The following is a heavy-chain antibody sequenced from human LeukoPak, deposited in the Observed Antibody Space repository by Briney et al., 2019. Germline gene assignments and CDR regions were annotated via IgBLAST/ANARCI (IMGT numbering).Heavy chain of an antibody. J-gene: IGHJ4*02. D-gene: IGHD1-26*01. CDR3: ARGAAGYVGASSFDY. Sequence: TGGSLRLSCAASGFNFRRYSMNWVRQAPGKGLEWVSFISSSDTIYYADSVKGRFTISRDNGKNSLSLQMNSLRDEDTAVYYCARGAAGYVGASSFDYWGQGTLVTVSS. CDR2: ISSSDTI. V-gene: IGHV3-48*02. CDR1: GFNFRRYS.